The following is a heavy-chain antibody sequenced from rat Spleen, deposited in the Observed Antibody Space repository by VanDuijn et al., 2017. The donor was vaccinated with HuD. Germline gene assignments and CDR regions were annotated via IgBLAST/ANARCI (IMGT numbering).Heavy chain of an antibody. D-gene: IGHD4-1*01. Sequence: EVQLVESGGGLVQPGRSLKLSCAASGSTFSNYGMAWVRQAPTKGLEWVASINTGSSNTYYRDSVKGRFTISRDNAKNTLYLQMDSLRSEDTATYYCARETGYNSYFDYWGQGVMVTVSS. CDR3: ARETGYNSYFDY. V-gene: IGHV5S13*01. CDR1: GSTFSNYG. J-gene: IGHJ2*01. CDR2: INTGSSNT.